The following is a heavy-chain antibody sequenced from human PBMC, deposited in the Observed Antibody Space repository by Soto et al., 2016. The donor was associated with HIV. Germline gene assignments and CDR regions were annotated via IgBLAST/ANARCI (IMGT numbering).Heavy chain of an antibody. CDR2: ISGSGGST. CDR1: GFTFNNYA. D-gene: IGHD5-18*01. CDR3: AKDSDTANYYYGMDV. V-gene: IGHV3-23*01. J-gene: IGHJ6*02. Sequence: EVQLLESGGGLVQPGGSLRLSCAASGFTFNNYAMSWVRQAPGKGLEWVSTISGSGGSTYYADSVKGRFTISRDNSKNTLYLQMNSLRSEDTAVYYCAKDSDTANYYYGMDVWGQGTTVTVSS.